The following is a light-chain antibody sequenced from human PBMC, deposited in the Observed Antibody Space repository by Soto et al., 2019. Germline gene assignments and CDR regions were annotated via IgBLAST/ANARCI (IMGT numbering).Light chain of an antibody. Sequence: DVQMTQSPATLSASIGDRVTITCRAGQNIKGWLAWYQQKPGKAPNLLIYGASTLESGVPSRFSGSGYGTEFTLIISSLQPDDSGTYYCQQYISTRTFGQGTNVDIK. V-gene: IGKV1-5*03. CDR2: GAS. J-gene: IGKJ1*01. CDR1: QNIKGW. CDR3: QQYISTRT.